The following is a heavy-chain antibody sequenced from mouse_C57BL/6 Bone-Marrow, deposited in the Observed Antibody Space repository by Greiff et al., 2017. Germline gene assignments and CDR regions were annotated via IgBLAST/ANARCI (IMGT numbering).Heavy chain of an antibody. D-gene: IGHD2-3*01. CDR3: ARRGDGYLLYWYFDV. V-gene: IGHV2-9-1*01. CDR2: IWTGGGT. Sequence: VKLVESGPGLVAPSQSLSITCTVSGFSLTSYAISWVRQPPGKGLEWLGVIWTGGGTNYNSALKSRLSISKDNSKSQVFLKMNSLQTDDTARYYCARRGDGYLLYWYFDVWGTGTTVTVSS. CDR1: GFSLTSYA. J-gene: IGHJ1*03.